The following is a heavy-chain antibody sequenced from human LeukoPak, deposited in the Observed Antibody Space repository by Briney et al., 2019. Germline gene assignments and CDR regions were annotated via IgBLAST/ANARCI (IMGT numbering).Heavy chain of an antibody. CDR1: GYAFTSYY. J-gene: IGHJ3*02. CDR2: INPSGGST. V-gene: IGHV1-46*01. Sequence: ASVKVSCKASGYAFTSYYMHWVRQAPGQGLEWMGIINPSGGSTSYAQKFQGRVTMTRDTSTSTVYMELSSLRSEDTAVYYCARDDYDFWSGPTSGSAFDIWGQGTMVTVSS. CDR3: ARDDYDFWSGPTSGSAFDI. D-gene: IGHD3-3*01.